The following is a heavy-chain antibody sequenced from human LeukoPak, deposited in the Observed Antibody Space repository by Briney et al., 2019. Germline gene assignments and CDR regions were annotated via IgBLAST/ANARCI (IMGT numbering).Heavy chain of an antibody. V-gene: IGHV3-30*03. J-gene: IGHJ4*02. D-gene: IGHD6-13*01. CDR2: ISYDGSNK. Sequence: GSLRLSCAVSGFTFSSYAMSWVRQAPGKGLEWVAVISYDGSNKYYADSVKGRFTISRDNSKNTLYLQMNSLRAEDTGVYYCARGAHSSSWSHFDYWGQGTLVTVSS. CDR3: ARGAHSSSWSHFDY. CDR1: GFTFSSYA.